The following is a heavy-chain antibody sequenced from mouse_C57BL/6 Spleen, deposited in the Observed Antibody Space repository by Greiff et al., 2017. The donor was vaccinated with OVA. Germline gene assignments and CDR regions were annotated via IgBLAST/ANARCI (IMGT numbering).Heavy chain of an antibody. J-gene: IGHJ4*01. CDR3: AKTVYAMDY. CDR1: GFTFSDYG. CDR2: ISSGSSTI. V-gene: IGHV5-17*01. Sequence: EVKLMESGGGLVKPGGSLKLSCAASGFTFSDYGMHWVRQAPETGLEWVAYISSGSSTIYYADTVKGRFTISRDNAKNTLFLQMTILRSEDTAMYYCAKTVYAMDYWGQGTSVTVSS.